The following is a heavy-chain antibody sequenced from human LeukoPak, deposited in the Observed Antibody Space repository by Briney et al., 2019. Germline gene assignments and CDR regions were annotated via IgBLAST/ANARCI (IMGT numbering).Heavy chain of an antibody. Sequence: SQTLSLTCTVSGGSISSGDYYWSWIRQPPGKGLEWIGYIYYSGSTYYNPSLKSRVTISVDTSKNQFSLKLSSVTAADTAVYYCARALPGIAAAGRDHLDYWGQGTLVTGSS. V-gene: IGHV4-30-4*08. CDR2: IYYSGST. J-gene: IGHJ4*02. CDR3: ARALPGIAAAGRDHLDY. CDR1: GGSISSGDYY. D-gene: IGHD6-13*01.